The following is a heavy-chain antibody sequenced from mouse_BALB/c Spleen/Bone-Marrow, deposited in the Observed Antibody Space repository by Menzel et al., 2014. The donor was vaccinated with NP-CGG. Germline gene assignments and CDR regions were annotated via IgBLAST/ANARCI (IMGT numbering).Heavy chain of an antibody. V-gene: IGHV1-80*01. CDR3: AFCNYDFDY. CDR2: IYPGDGDT. D-gene: IGHD2-1*01. CDR1: GYAFSSYW. Sequence: VQLQQSGAELVRPGSSVKISCKASGYAFSSYWMNWVKQRPGQGLEWIGQIYPGDGDTNYSGKFKGKATLTADESSSTAYMQLSSVTSEDSAVYFCAFCNYDFDYWGQGTTLTVSS. J-gene: IGHJ2*01.